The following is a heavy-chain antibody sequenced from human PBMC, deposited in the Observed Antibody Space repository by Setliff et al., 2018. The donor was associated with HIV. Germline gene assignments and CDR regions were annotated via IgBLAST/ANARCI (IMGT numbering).Heavy chain of an antibody. J-gene: IGHJ6*03. CDR2: INTNTGNP. CDR1: GYSLTSYS. D-gene: IGHD3-3*01. Sequence: ASVKVSCKASGYSLTSYSINWVRQAPGQGLEWRGYINTNTGNPTYAQGFTGRFVFSVDTPVSTAYLQISSLKTEDTAVYYCTRDHTPPPNYDFWSGQIDLRNIFYYMDVWGTGSPVTVSS. CDR3: TRDHTPPPNYDFWSGQIDLRNIFYYMDV. V-gene: IGHV7-4-1*01.